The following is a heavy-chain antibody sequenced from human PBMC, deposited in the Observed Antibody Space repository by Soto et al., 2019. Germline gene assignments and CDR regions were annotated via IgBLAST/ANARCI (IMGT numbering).Heavy chain of an antibody. CDR2: IYTSGST. CDR3: ARDSLIYDSSGPHAFDY. J-gene: IGHJ4*02. D-gene: IGHD3-22*01. CDR1: GGSFSSYY. V-gene: IGHV4-4*07. Sequence: SATLSITCAVYGGSFSSYYWSWIRQPAGKGLEWIGRIYTSGSTNYNPSLKSRVTMSVDTSKNQFSLKLSSVTAADTAVYYCARDSLIYDSSGPHAFDYWGQGTLVTVSS.